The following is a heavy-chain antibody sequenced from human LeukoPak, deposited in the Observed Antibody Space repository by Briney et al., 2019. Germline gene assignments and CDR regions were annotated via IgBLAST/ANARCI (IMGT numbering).Heavy chain of an antibody. CDR3: ARETEYSSSWYDS. CDR2: ISNGGRVT. Sequence: GGSLRLSCAASGFSLSDYYMSWIRQAPGKGLEWVSYISNGGRVTYYADSVKGRFTISRDNAKNLLFLQMNRLRAEDTAVYYCARETEYSSSWYDSWGQGTLVTVSS. CDR1: GFSLSDYY. V-gene: IGHV3-11*01. D-gene: IGHD2-2*01. J-gene: IGHJ5*01.